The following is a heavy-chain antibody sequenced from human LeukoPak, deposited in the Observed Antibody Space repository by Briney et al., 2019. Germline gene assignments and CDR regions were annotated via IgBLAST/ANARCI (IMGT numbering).Heavy chain of an antibody. V-gene: IGHV4-59*01. J-gene: IGHJ4*02. Sequence: SETLSLTCTVSGGSISSYYWSWIRQPPGKGLEWIGYIYYSGSTNYNPSLKSRVTISVDTSKNQFSLKLSSVTAADTAVYYCARDRCGGDCSFDYWGQGTLVTVSS. CDR1: GGSISSYY. CDR3: ARDRCGGDCSFDY. CDR2: IYYSGST. D-gene: IGHD2-21*02.